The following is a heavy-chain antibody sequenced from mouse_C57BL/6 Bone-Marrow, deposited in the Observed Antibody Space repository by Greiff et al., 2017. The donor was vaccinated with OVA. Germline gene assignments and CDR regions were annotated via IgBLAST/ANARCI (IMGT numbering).Heavy chain of an antibody. J-gene: IGHJ4*01. V-gene: IGHV1-81*01. Sequence: QVQLQQSGAELARPGASVKLSCKASGYTFTSYGISWVKQRTGQGLEWIGEIYPRSGNTYYTEKFKGKATLTADKSSSTAYMELRSLTSEDSAVYCCARATYYGSSYYYAMDYWGQGTSVTVSS. CDR1: GYTFTSYG. D-gene: IGHD1-1*01. CDR3: ARATYYGSSYYYAMDY. CDR2: IYPRSGNT.